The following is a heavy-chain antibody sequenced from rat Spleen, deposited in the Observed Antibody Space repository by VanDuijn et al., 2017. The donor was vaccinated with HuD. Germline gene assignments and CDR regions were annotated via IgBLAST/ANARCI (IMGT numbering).Heavy chain of an antibody. CDR2: ISPSGGNT. J-gene: IGHJ2*01. Sequence: EVQLVESGGGLVQPGRSLKLSCGASGFTFSNYGMHWIRQATTKGLEWVGSISPSGGNTYYRDSVKGRFTISRDNAKSTLSLQMDSLRSEDTATYYCARRHYGYTDYFDYWGQGVMVTVSS. D-gene: IGHD1-4*01. V-gene: IGHV5-19*01. CDR3: ARRHYGYTDYFDY. CDR1: GFTFSNYG.